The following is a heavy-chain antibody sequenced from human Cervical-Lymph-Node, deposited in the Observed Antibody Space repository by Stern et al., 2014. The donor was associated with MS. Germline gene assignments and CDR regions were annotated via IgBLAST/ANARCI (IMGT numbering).Heavy chain of an antibody. CDR1: GGTFSSDV. D-gene: IGHD3-16*01. V-gene: IGHV1-69*01. CDR3: ATTFR. J-gene: IGHJ4*02. Sequence: QVQLVQSGAEVKKPGSSVKVSCKASGGTFSSDVISWVRQAPGPGLDWMGGIIPTFGTTNYAQKFQGRVKITADESMSTAYMELSSLRSEDTALYYCATTFRWGQGTLITVSS. CDR2: IIPTFGTT.